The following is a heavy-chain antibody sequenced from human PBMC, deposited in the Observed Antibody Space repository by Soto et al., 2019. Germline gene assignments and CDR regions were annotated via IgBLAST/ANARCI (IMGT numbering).Heavy chain of an antibody. V-gene: IGHV4-61*01. CDR1: GGSSKSGSYS. J-gene: IGHJ4*02. Sequence: PSETLSLTCTVSGGSSKSGSYSWSWIRQPPGKGLEWIGYVYHTGRTSYNPSLKSRVSISMDTSKNQFSPNLDSVTAADTAVYFCARDFAYFDSWGQGTLVTVSS. CDR2: VYHTGRT. CDR3: ARDFAYFDS. D-gene: IGHD3-3*01.